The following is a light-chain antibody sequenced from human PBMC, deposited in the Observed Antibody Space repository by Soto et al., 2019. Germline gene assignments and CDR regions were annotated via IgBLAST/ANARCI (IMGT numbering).Light chain of an antibody. CDR3: QQYYSIPFT. V-gene: IGKV4-1*01. CDR2: WAS. CDR1: QSVLYSSNNKNY. J-gene: IGKJ4*01. Sequence: DIVMTQSPDSLAVSLGERATINCKSSQSVLYSSNNKNYLAWYQQKSGQPPKLLIYWASTRESGVPDRFSGSRSGTDFTLTISSLKAEDVAVYCCQQYYSIPFTFGGGTKVEIK.